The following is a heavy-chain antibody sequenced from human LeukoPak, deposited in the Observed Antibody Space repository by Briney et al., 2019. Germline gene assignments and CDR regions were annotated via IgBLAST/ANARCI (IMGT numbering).Heavy chain of an antibody. CDR3: AKETGIILVRGAVDY. CDR2: TSGSGGNP. V-gene: IGHV3-23*01. J-gene: IGHJ4*02. Sequence: PSGGCPRLSCAASGFAFSSYAMSWVRQAPGKGLEWVSVTSGSGGNPYYADSVKGRFTISRDNSKNTLYLHMNSLRAEDTALYYCAKETGIILVRGAVDYWGQGPVVSVSS. D-gene: IGHD3-10*01. CDR1: GFAFSSYA.